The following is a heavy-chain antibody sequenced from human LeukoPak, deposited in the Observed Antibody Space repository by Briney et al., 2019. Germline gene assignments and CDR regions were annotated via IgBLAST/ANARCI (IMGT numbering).Heavy chain of an antibody. Sequence: SVKVSCKVSGGAFSSYAASWVRQAPGQGLEWVGGIIPLIGAIKFAQKFQGRVTLSADESTSTAYMDLKKLRSEDTGVYYCVSVKGESGDYDRSHFDYWGQGTLVTVSS. CDR2: IIPLIGAI. J-gene: IGHJ4*02. V-gene: IGHV1-69*13. CDR3: VSVKGESGDYDRSHFDY. CDR1: GGAFSSYA. D-gene: IGHD3-22*01.